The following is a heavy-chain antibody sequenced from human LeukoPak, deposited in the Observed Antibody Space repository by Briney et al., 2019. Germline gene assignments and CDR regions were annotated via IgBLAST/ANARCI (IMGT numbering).Heavy chain of an antibody. J-gene: IGHJ4*02. CDR3: ARFPYFEGFDY. CDR1: GGSIESYY. V-gene: IGHV4-4*08. CDR2: IAASGTT. Sequence: SETLSLTCSVSGGSIESYYWSWIRQPPGKGPEFIGYIAASGTTKHNPSLKSRVTLSMDTSKNQFSLKLRSVTAADTAVYFCARFPYFEGFDYWGQGTQVIVSS. D-gene: IGHD3-9*01.